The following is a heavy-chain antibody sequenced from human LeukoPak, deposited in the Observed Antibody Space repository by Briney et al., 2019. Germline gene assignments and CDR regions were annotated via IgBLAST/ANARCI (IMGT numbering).Heavy chain of an antibody. J-gene: IGHJ3*02. CDR1: GFTFSSYS. Sequence: PGGSLRLSCAASGFTFSSYSMNWVRQAPGKGLEWVSYISSSSSTIYYADSVKGRFTISRDNAKNSLYLQMNSLRAEDTAVYYCARDPPFGDPRDAFDIWGRGTMVTVSS. D-gene: IGHD3-10*01. V-gene: IGHV3-48*04. CDR2: ISSSSSTI. CDR3: ARDPPFGDPRDAFDI.